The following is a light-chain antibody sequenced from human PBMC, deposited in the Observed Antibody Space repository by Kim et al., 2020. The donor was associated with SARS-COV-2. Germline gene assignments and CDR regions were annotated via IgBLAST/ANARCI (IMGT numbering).Light chain of an antibody. V-gene: IGLV1-44*01. CDR1: SPHIGSIA. Sequence: GHKAAISCCGRSPHIGSIAVNCEQRVPEASRKLLSYSVNLRPERVPGRFYGSKSGISASLAISGLQSEDEGEYYCAAWDDSLDAPVFGGGTKLTVL. CDR3: AAWDDSLDAPV. CDR2: SVN. J-gene: IGLJ3*02.